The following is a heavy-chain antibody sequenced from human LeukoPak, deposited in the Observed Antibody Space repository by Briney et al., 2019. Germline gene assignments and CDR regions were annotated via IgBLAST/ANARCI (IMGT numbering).Heavy chain of an antibody. Sequence: ASVKVSCKASGYNYTTYGLSWVRQAPGQGLEWMGWISAFNAYTKYAQRFQGRVIMTTETSTSTAYMELRSLRSDDTAVYYCVRVRDYNFVDYHYYMDVWGTGTTVTLSS. CDR2: ISAFNAYT. CDR3: VRVRDYNFVDYHYYMDV. V-gene: IGHV1-18*01. CDR1: GYNYTTYG. J-gene: IGHJ6*03. D-gene: IGHD1-1*01.